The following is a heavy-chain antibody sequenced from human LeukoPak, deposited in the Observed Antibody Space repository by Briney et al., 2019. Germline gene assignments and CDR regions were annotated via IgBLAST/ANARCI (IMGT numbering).Heavy chain of an antibody. V-gene: IGHV3-74*01. J-gene: IGHJ6*03. Sequence: GGSLRLSCAASGFTFRTYWMHWVRQAPGKGLVWVSRISSDGRNTIYPDAVKGRFTISRDNTNDILYLQMNSLRGDDTAVYYCARERDLRGAYCMDVWGKGTTVTVSS. CDR2: ISSDGRNT. D-gene: IGHD5/OR15-5a*01. CDR1: GFTFRTYW. CDR3: ARERDLRGAYCMDV.